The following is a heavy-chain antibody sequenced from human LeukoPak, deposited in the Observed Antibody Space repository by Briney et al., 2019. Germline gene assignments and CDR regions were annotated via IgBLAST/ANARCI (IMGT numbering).Heavy chain of an antibody. J-gene: IGHJ4*02. CDR1: GFTFSNYA. CDR3: VIWGDYDVLTGYYVPDY. D-gene: IGHD3-9*01. CDR2: ITGSGTNR. Sequence: GGSLRLSGVASGFTFSNYAMSWVRRAPGKGLEWVSAITGSGTNRYYADSLKGRFTTSRDNSKNTVFLQMNSLRHEDTAIYYCVIWGDYDVLTGYYVPDYWGQGTLVTVAS. V-gene: IGHV3-23*01.